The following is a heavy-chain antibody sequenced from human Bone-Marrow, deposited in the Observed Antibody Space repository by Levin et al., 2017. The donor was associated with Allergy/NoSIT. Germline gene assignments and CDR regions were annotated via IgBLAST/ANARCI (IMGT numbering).Heavy chain of an antibody. J-gene: IGHJ6*02. CDR3: AKALYSNTTHYGMDI. CDR1: GFTFYSYA. Sequence: PGGSLRLSCAASGFTFYSYAMIWVRQAPGKGLEWVSSLGGSGVDPYYAASVKGRFTISRDNSKNALYLQLNSLRAEDTAVYYCAKALYSNTTHYGMDIWGQGTTVTVSS. V-gene: IGHV3-23*01. CDR2: LGGSGVDP. D-gene: IGHD4-11*01.